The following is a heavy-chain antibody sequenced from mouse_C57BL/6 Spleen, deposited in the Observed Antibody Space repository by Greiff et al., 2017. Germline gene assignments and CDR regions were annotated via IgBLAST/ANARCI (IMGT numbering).Heavy chain of an antibody. CDR1: GYTFTDYY. CDR2: INPNNGGT. CDR3: ARGDDPVFAD. Sequence: VQLQQSGPELVKPGASVKISCKASGYTFTDYYMNWVKQSHGKSLEWIGDINPNNGGTSYNQKFKGKATLTVDTSSSTAYMELRSLTSEDSAVYCCARGDDPVFADWGQGTLVTASA. V-gene: IGHV1-26*01. D-gene: IGHD3-3*01. J-gene: IGHJ3*01.